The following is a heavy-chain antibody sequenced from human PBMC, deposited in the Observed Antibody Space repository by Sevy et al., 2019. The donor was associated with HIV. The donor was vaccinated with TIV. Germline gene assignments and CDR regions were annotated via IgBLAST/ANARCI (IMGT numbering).Heavy chain of an antibody. CDR1: GGSFSGYY. J-gene: IGHJ6*02. D-gene: IGHD2-15*01. Sequence: SETLSLTCAVYGGSFSGYYWSWIRQPPGKGLEWVGEINHRGSTNYNPSLKSRVTISVDTSKNQFSLKLSSVTAADTVVYYCARGFQCSGGSCYSAGYYYYGMDVWGQGTTVTVSS. CDR2: INHRGST. V-gene: IGHV4-34*01. CDR3: ARGFQCSGGSCYSAGYYYYGMDV.